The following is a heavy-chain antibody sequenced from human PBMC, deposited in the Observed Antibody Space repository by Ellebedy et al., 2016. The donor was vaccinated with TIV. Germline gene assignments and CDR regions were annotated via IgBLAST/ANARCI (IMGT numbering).Heavy chain of an antibody. CDR1: GFTFSGSA. CDR2: IRSKANSYAT. D-gene: IGHD5-24*01. CDR3: TRQVEMATITRYYYYGMDV. V-gene: IGHV3-73*01. J-gene: IGHJ6*02. Sequence: GESLKISXAASGFTFSGSAMHWVRQASGKGLEWVGRIRSKANSYATAYAASVKGRFTISRDDSKNTAYLQMNSLKTEDTAVYYCTRQVEMATITRYYYYGMDVWGQGTTVTVSS.